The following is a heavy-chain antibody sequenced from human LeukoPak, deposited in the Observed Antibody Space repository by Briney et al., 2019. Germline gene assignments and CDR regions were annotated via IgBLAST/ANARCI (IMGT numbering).Heavy chain of an antibody. V-gene: IGHV1-24*01. CDR2: FDPEDGET. Sequence: ASVKVSCKVSVYTLTELSMHWVRQAPGKGLEWVGGFDPEDGETIYAQKFQGRVTMTEDTSTDTAYMELSRLRSEATAVYYCATPYDSSGYYLYYFDYWGQGTLVTVSS. CDR1: VYTLTELS. J-gene: IGHJ4*02. CDR3: ATPYDSSGYYLYYFDY. D-gene: IGHD3-22*01.